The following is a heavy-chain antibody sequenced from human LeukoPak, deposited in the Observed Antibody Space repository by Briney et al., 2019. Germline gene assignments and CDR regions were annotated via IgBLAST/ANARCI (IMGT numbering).Heavy chain of an antibody. V-gene: IGHV3-74*03. J-gene: IGHJ4*02. CDR3: AREGRVSGYDFDC. D-gene: IGHD5-12*01. CDR2: INSDGSSI. CDR1: GFTFSSYW. Sequence: GGSLRLSCAASGFTFSSYWLHWVRQAPGKGLVWVSRINSDGSSITYADSVKGRFTISRDNAKNTLYLQMDSLRVEDTAVYYCAREGRVSGYDFDCWGQGTLVTVSS.